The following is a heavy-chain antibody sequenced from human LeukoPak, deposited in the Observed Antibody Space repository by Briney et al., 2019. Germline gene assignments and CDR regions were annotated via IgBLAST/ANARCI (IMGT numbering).Heavy chain of an antibody. D-gene: IGHD6-25*01. V-gene: IGHV3-21*01. CDR3: ARSSSVDY. CDR1: GFTFSSYS. J-gene: IGHJ4*02. CDR2: ISSNSRYK. Sequence: PGGSLRLSCAASGFTFSSYSMNWVRQAPGKGLEWVSSISSNSRYKYYADSVKGRFTISRDNAKNSLYLQMNSLRAEDTAVYYCARSSSVDYWGQGTLVTVSS.